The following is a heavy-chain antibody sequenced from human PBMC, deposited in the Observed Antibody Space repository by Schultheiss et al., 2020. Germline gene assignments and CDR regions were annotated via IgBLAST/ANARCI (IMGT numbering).Heavy chain of an antibody. D-gene: IGHD3-10*01. V-gene: IGHV3-21*01. CDR2: ISSSSSYI. Sequence: GGSLRLSCAASGFTFSSYSMNWVRQAPGKGLVWVSSISSSSSYIDYADSVKGRFTISRDNSKNTLYLQMNSLRAEDTAVYYCARDLVVRGVIKNYYYYGMDVWGQGTTVTVSS. CDR1: GFTFSSYS. CDR3: ARDLVVRGVIKNYYYYGMDV. J-gene: IGHJ6*02.